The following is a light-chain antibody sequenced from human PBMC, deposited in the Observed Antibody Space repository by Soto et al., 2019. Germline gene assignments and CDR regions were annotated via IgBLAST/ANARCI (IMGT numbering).Light chain of an antibody. CDR3: QQRSNWPGT. CDR2: GAS. Sequence: EVVMRQSPATLSVSPGEGATLSCRASQGIGDTLAWYQHKPGQAPRLLIYGASTRATGIPARFGGSGSGTDFTHTISSLEPEDFAVYYCQQRSNWPGTFGGGTKVDIK. V-gene: IGKV3D-11*01. J-gene: IGKJ4*01. CDR1: QGIGDT.